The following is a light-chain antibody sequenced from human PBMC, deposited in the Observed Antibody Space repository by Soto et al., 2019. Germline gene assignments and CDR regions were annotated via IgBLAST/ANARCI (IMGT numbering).Light chain of an antibody. CDR3: QKFNGVPLT. V-gene: IGKV1-27*01. Sequence: DIPMTQSPSSLSASVGDRVTITCRASQDIRNYLAWYQQKPGKVPKLLIYSASTLQSGVPSRFSGSGSGTDFTLTISSLQPEDGATYYCQKFNGVPLTFGPGTKVDIK. CDR1: QDIRNY. J-gene: IGKJ3*01. CDR2: SAS.